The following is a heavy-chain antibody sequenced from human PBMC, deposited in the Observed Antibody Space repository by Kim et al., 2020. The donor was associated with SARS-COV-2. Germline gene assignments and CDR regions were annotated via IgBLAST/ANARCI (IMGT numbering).Heavy chain of an antibody. V-gene: IGHV4-59*12. J-gene: IGHJ4*02. CDR1: GGSISSYY. D-gene: IGHD2-21*02. CDR2: THYSGST. Sequence: SETLSLTCSVSGGSISSYYLSWMRQPPGKGLEWIGYTHYSGSTTYNPSLESRVTVSADTSKSHFSLKLRSVTAADTAVYYCALEAYGRDWRRFDYWGQGT. CDR3: ALEAYGRDWRRFDY.